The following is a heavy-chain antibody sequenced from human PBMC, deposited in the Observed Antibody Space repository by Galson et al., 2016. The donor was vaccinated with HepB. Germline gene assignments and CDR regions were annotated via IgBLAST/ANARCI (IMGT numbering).Heavy chain of an antibody. V-gene: IGHV3-49*03. Sequence: SLRLSCAASGFIFGDYAMSWFRQAPGKGLEWASFIRSKAYGGPTKYAASVKGRFTISRDDSKSIAYLQMNSLKTEDTAVYYCTRERAFHCSSSSCSPYYGMDVWGQGTTVTVSS. D-gene: IGHD2-15*01. J-gene: IGHJ6*02. CDR1: GFIFGDYA. CDR2: IRSKAYGGPT. CDR3: TRERAFHCSSSSCSPYYGMDV.